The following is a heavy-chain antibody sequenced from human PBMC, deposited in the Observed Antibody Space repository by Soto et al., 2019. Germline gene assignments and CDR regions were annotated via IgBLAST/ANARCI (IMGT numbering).Heavy chain of an antibody. V-gene: IGHV4-61*01. CDR1: GDSVSSDRYF. CDR2: ISYTGDT. CDR3: ARIGVGATVDL. D-gene: IGHD1-26*01. J-gene: IGHJ5*02. Sequence: PSETLSLTCSVSGDSVSSDRYFWTWIRQPPGKGLEWIAYISYTGDTNYNPSLKSRVTISVDTSRNQFSLTLTSVTAADTAVYFGARIGVGATVDLWGQGSLVTVSS.